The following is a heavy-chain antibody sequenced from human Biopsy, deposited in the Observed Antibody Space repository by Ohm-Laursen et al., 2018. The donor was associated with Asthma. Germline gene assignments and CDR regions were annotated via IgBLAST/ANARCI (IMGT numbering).Heavy chain of an antibody. CDR1: YGSITSGGYY. Sequence: TLSLTCTVSYGSITSGGYYWTWIRQHPGKGLEWIGFIYYSGSTYYNPSLKSRVSISTDTSKNQFSPKLSSVTAADTAVYYCARAQDYYDSRGYYRSFDYWGQGTLVTVSS. D-gene: IGHD3-22*01. V-gene: IGHV4-31*03. CDR3: ARAQDYYDSRGYYRSFDY. J-gene: IGHJ4*02. CDR2: IYYSGST.